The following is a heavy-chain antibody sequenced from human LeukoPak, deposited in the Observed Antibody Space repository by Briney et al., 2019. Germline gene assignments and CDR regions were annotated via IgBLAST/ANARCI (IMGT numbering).Heavy chain of an antibody. CDR1: GFTFSSYS. CDR2: ISSSSSYI. J-gene: IGHJ5*02. D-gene: IGHD3-22*01. CDR3: ARGLDYYDSSGYYYWFDP. V-gene: IGHV3-21*01. Sequence: GGSLRLSCAASGFTFSSYSMNWVPQAPGKGLEWVSSISSSSSYIYYADSVKGRFTISRDNAKNSLYLQMNSLRAEDTAVYYCARGLDYYDSSGYYYWFDPWGQGTLVTVSS.